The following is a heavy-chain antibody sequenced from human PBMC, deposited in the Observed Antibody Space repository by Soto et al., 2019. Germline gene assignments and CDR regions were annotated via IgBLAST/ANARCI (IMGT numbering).Heavy chain of an antibody. V-gene: IGHV2-70*01. Sequence: SGPTLVNPTQTLTLTCTFSGFSLSTSGMCVSWIRQPPGKALEWLALIDWDDDKYYSTSLKTRLTISKDTSKNQVVLTMTIMDPVDTATYYCARAPQCCSGCSCYWGYYYYYLKDVRGQGTTVTVSS. CDR3: ARAPQCCSGCSCYWGYYYYYLKDV. J-gene: IGHJ6*02. CDR2: IDWDDDK. D-gene: IGHD2-15*01. CDR1: GFSLSTSGMC.